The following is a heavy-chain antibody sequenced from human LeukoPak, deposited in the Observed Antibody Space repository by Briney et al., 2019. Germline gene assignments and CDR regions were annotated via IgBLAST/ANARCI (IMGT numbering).Heavy chain of an antibody. V-gene: IGHV5-51*01. J-gene: IGHJ6*02. CDR1: GYSFTSYW. CDR3: ARQPHNRYGMDV. CDR2: IYPGDSDT. D-gene: IGHD5-24*01. Sequence: GESLKISCVGSGYSFTSYWIGWVRQMPGKGLEYMGIIYPGDSDTRYSPSFQGQVTFSAAKSISTAYLQWSSLKASDTAIYYCARQPHNRYGMDVWGQGTTVTVSS.